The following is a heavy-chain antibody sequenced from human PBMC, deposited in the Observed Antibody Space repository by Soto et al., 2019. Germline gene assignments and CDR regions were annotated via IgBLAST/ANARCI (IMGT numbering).Heavy chain of an antibody. J-gene: IGHJ4*02. CDR2: INPNSGNT. CDR3: ARGLGYYGSGSYYATDFDY. V-gene: IGHV1-8*01. Sequence: ASVQVSCKASSYSFTSYDINWVRQATGQRIVWMAWINPNSGNTGYAQKFQGRVTMTRNTSISTAYMELSSLRSEDTAVYYCARGLGYYGSGSYYATDFDYWGQGTLVTVSS. D-gene: IGHD3-10*01. CDR1: SYSFTSYD.